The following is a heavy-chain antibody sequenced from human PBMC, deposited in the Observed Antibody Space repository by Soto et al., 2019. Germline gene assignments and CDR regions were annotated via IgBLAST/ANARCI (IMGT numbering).Heavy chain of an antibody. CDR2: ISNSGNTI. D-gene: IGHD1-20*01. CDR1: GFVFKNYE. J-gene: IGHJ6*02. CDR3: ARDIDNRDYYYGLDV. V-gene: IGHV3-48*03. Sequence: GGSLRVSCVASGFVFKNYEMNWVRQAPGKGLEWISYISNSGNTIYVADSMRGRFTISRDNAKNSLFLQMNSLRADDTAVYYCARDIDNRDYYYGLDVWGQGTTVTVS.